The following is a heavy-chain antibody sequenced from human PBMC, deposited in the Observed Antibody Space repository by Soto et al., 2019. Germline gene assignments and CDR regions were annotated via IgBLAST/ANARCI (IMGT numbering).Heavy chain of an antibody. D-gene: IGHD2-2*02. Sequence: ASVKVSCKASGYSFTDHYMHWARQAPGQGLEWMGWINPNSGGTKSAQQFQGRVTMTRDMSISTAYMELSRLRFDDTAVYYCARGKEIPDYWNFDLWGRGTLVTVSS. V-gene: IGHV1-2*02. CDR3: ARGKEIPDYWNFDL. CDR2: INPNSGGT. CDR1: GYSFTDHY. J-gene: IGHJ2*01.